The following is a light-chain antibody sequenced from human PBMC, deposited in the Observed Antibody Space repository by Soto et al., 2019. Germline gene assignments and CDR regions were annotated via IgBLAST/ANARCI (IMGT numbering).Light chain of an antibody. J-gene: IGKJ1*01. CDR3: QQYYSTPWT. CDR1: QFVLYASNNKSY. Sequence: DIVMTQSPDSLAVSLCERSTINFNSSQFVLYASNNKSYLAWYQQKPRQPPKLLIYWASTRESGVPDRFSGSGSGTDFTLTISRVQAEDVAVYYCQQYYSTPWTFGQGTKVDI. CDR2: WAS. V-gene: IGKV4-1*01.